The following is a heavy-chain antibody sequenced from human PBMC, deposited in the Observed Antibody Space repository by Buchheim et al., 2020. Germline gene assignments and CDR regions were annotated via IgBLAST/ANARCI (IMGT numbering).Heavy chain of an antibody. CDR2: ISYDGSTN. V-gene: IGHV3-30*03. D-gene: IGHD2-8*01. CDR1: GFTFSSYV. Sequence: QVQLVESGGGVVQPGRSLRLSCAASGFTFSSYVMHWVRQAPGKGLELVAVISYDGSTNYYADSVKGRFTIPRDNSKHQLYLQMNSLRAEDTAVYYCIVLMVYASFDYWGQGTL. J-gene: IGHJ4*02. CDR3: IVLMVYASFDY.